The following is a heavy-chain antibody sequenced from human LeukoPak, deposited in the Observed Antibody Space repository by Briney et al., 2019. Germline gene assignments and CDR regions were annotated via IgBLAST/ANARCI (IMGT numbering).Heavy chain of an antibody. CDR3: ARTWDRFDP. J-gene: IGHJ5*02. V-gene: IGHV3-11*01. Sequence: GGSLGLSCAASGFSFSDYYMSWIRQAPGKGLEWLSYISGSSRTIYFADSVKGRFTISRDNAKNSLYLQMNRLTAEDTALYYCARTWDRFDPWGQGTLVTVSS. CDR2: ISGSSRTI. CDR1: GFSFSDYY. D-gene: IGHD1-26*01.